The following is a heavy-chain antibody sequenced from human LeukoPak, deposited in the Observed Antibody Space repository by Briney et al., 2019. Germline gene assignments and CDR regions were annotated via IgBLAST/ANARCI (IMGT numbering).Heavy chain of an antibody. V-gene: IGHV2-5*01. D-gene: IGHD3-22*01. CDR3: AHLPMIARGHDAFDI. CDR1: GFSLSTRGVG. J-gene: IGHJ3*02. Sequence: GPTLAKPPQTLTLTCTFTGFSLSTRGVGVGWIRQPPGKALEWLPIISWNDDKRYSPSLKSSRTITKDTSKNQVVLTMTNMDPVDTATYYCAHLPMIARGHDAFDIWGQGTMVSVSS. CDR2: ISWNDDK.